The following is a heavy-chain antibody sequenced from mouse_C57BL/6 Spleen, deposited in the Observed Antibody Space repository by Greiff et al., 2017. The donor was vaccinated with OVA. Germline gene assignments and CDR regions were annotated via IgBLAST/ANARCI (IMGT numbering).Heavy chain of an antibody. D-gene: IGHD4-1*01. CDR1: GYAFTNYL. V-gene: IGHV1-54*01. CDR3: ARESNWEGWFAY. Sequence: VKLMESGAELVRPGTSVKVSCKASGYAFTNYLIEGVKQRPGQGLEWIGVINPGSGGTNYNEKFKGKATLTADKSSSTAYMQLSSLTSEDSAVYFCARESNWEGWFAYWGQGTLVTVSA. CDR2: INPGSGGT. J-gene: IGHJ3*01.